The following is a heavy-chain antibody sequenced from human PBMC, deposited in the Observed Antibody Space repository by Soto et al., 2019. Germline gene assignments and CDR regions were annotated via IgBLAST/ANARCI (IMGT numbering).Heavy chain of an antibody. CDR3: AMEYCSSTSCYRDY. D-gene: IGHD2-2*02. CDR1: GCTFSSYT. CDR2: IIPILGIA. J-gene: IGHJ4*02. V-gene: IGHV1-69*02. Sequence: ASVKVSCKASGCTFSSYTISCVRQAPGQGLEWMGRIIPILGIANYAQKFQGRVTITADKSTSTAYMELSSLRSEDTAVYYCAMEYCSSTSCYRDYWGQGTLVTVSS.